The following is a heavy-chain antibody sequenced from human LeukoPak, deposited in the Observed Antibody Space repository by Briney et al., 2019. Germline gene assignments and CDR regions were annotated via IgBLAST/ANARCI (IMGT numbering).Heavy chain of an antibody. CDR3: AKAPVTTCRGAFCYPFDY. V-gene: IGHV3-23*01. D-gene: IGHD2-15*01. CDR1: GFTLSSYA. CDR2: ISDTGNT. J-gene: IGHJ4*02. Sequence: GGSLRLSCAASGFTLSSYAMSWVRQAPGKGLEWVSAISDTGNTYHADSVKGRFTISRDTSKNTLFLQMNRLRPEDAAVYYCAKAPVTTCRGAFCYPFDYWGLGTLVTVSS.